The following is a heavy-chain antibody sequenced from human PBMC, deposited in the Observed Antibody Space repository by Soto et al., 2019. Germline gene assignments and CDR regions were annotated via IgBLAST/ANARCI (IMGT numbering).Heavy chain of an antibody. CDR1: GFNFGASW. V-gene: IGHV3-7*01. J-gene: IGHJ4*02. CDR2: IKQDGSEK. CDR3: ARHPFYGAIDY. D-gene: IGHD3-10*01. Sequence: GGSLRLSCAASGFNFGASWMAWVRQAPGKGLEWVADIKQDGSEKNYVDSVKGRVTISRDDAKNSLYLQMNSLRAEDTAVYYCARHPFYGAIDYWGLATLVTVSS.